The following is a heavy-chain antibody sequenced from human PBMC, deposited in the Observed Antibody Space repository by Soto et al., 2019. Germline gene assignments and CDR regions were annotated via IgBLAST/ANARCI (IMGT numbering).Heavy chain of an antibody. CDR2: SNPDSGAT. J-gene: IGHJ4*02. CDR1: GYSFTCYY. D-gene: IGHD2-8*02. V-gene: IGHV1-2*02. Sequence: HGHLVQSGAEVKRPGASLKVSCKASGYSFTCYYIHWVRQAPGQGLEWMGWSNPDSGATNYAQNFQGRVTLTSDTSISTASMDLTSLTSDDTAVYYCARGDYGTGGYPFPYFDYWGQGTLVIVSS. CDR3: ARGDYGTGGYPFPYFDY.